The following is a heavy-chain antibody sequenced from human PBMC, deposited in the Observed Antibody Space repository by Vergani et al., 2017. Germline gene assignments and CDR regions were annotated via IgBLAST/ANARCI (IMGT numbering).Heavy chain of an antibody. D-gene: IGHD5-24*01. CDR2: IYYSGST. CDR1: GGSISSGGYY. CDR3: AIVKRWLQFGAFDM. Sequence: QVQLQESGPGLVKPSQPLSLTCTVSGGSISSGGYYWSWIRQPPGKGLEWIGYIYYSGSTYDNPSLKSRVNISVDTSKNQFSLKLSSVTAADTAVYYCAIVKRWLQFGAFDMWGQGTMVTVSS. V-gene: IGHV4-31*03. J-gene: IGHJ3*02.